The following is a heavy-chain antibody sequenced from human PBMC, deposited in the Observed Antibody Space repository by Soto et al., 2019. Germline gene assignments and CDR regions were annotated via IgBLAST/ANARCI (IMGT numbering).Heavy chain of an antibody. D-gene: IGHD6-6*01. CDR3: ARRTGSSSYYCDS. J-gene: IGHJ4*02. CDR2: IDYSGST. CDR1: GGSISTGSYY. Sequence: QLHLQESGPGLVKPSETLSLTCSVPGGSISTGSYYWGWIRQPPGKGLEWIGIIDYSGSTYYNPYLTSRVTISVATSKNQFSLKLRSVTATATAVYYCARRTGSSSYYCDSWGQGTLVTVSS. V-gene: IGHV4-39*01.